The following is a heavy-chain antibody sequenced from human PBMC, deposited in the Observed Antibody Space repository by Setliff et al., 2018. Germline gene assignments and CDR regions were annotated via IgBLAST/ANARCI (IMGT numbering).Heavy chain of an antibody. CDR2: IYTSGST. D-gene: IGHD3-3*01. Sequence: SSETLSLTCTVSGGSISSGSYYWSWIRQPAGKGLEWIGHIYTSGSTNYNPSLKSRVTISVDTSKNQFSLKLSSVTAADTAVYYCARVPNCWSGYLDYWGQGTLVTVSS. J-gene: IGHJ4*02. V-gene: IGHV4-61*09. CDR3: ARVPNCWSGYLDY. CDR1: GGSISSGSYY.